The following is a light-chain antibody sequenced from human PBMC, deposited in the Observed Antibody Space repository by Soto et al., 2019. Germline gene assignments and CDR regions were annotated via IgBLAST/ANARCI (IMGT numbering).Light chain of an antibody. CDR1: SSDVGGYNY. V-gene: IGLV2-14*01. J-gene: IGLJ1*01. Sequence: QSALTQPASVSGSPGQSITISCTGTSSDVGGYNYVSWYQQHPGKVPKLIIYDVTYRPSGVSNRFSASKSGNTASLTISGLQAEDEADYYCSSYTSTSLYVFGTGTKLTVL. CDR3: SSYTSTSLYV. CDR2: DVT.